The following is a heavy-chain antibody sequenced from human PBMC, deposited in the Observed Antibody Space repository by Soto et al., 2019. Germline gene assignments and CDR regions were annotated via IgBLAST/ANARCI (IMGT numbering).Heavy chain of an antibody. J-gene: IGHJ3*02. D-gene: IGHD2-15*01. CDR2: MNPNSGNT. CDR3: ARERTRIGLDI. Sequence: QVQLVQSGAEVKNPGASVKVSCKASGYTCTSYDINWLRQAPGPGLEWKGWMNPNSGNTGYAQKFQGRGTMTRNTSISTAKMELSSLRSEETAVYYGARERTRIGLDIWGHGRMVTVS. V-gene: IGHV1-8*01. CDR1: GYTCTSYD.